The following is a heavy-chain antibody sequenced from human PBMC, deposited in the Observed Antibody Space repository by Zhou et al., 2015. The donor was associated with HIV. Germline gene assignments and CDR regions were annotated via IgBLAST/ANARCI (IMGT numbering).Heavy chain of an antibody. CDR1: GFTFSTYG. Sequence: QVQLMESGGGVVQPGRSLRLSCVASGFTFSTYGIHWVRLAPGKGLEWVAVISYDGTNKYYADSVKGRFTISRDNSKNTLYLQMNRLRAEDTSMYYCARARTGWDWFDSWGQGTLVTVSS. J-gene: IGHJ5*01. V-gene: IGHV3-30*03. CDR2: ISYDGTNK. CDR3: ARARTGWDWFDS. D-gene: IGHD6-19*01.